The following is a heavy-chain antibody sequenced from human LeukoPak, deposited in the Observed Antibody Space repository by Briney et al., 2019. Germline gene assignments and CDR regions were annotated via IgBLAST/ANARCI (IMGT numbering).Heavy chain of an antibody. D-gene: IGHD6-19*01. CDR2: IYYSGST. CDR3: ARRGSEGGRCFDA. V-gene: IGHV4-39*01. J-gene: IGHJ4*02. Sequence: SETLSLTCTVSGGFISSSSYYWGWIRQPPGKGLEWIGSIYYSGSTYYNPSLKSRVTISVDTSKNQFSLKLSSVTAADTAVYYCARRGSEGGRCFDAWGQGILVTVSS. CDR1: GGFISSSSYY.